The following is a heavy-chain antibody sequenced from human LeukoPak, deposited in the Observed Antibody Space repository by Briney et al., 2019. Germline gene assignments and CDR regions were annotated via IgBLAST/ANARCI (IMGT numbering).Heavy chain of an antibody. V-gene: IGHV3-21*01. D-gene: IGHD1-26*01. CDR3: ARDGPSAFDY. CDR1: GFTFNKYT. J-gene: IGHJ4*02. CDR2: ISTSSSYI. Sequence: GGSLRLSCAASGFTFNKYTMNWVRQAPGKGLEWVSSISTSSSYIYYADSVKGRFTISRDNAKNSLYLQMNSLRAEDTAVYYCARDGPSAFDYWGQGTLVTVSS.